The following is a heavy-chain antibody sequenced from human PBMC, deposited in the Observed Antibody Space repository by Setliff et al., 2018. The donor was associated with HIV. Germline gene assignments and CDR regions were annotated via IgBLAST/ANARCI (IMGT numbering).Heavy chain of an antibody. CDR1: GFSVSSSY. CDR3: ARAHGYGSFDY. D-gene: IGHD5-18*01. CDR2: IYSGGST. J-gene: IGHJ4*02. Sequence: GSLRLSCAASGFSVSSSYMSWVRRAPGKGLEWVSIIYSGGSTFYADSVKGRFTISRDNSNNTLFLQMDDLRAEDTAMYYCARAHGYGSFDYWGQGTLVTVSS. V-gene: IGHV3-53*01.